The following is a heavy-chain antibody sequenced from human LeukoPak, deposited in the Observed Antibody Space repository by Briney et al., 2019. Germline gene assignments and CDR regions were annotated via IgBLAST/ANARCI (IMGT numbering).Heavy chain of an antibody. Sequence: RASETLSLTCTVSGGSISSGGYYWSWIRQHPGKGLEWIGYIYYSGSTYYNPSLKSRVTISVDTSKNQFSLKLSSVTAADTAVYYCARVLRYSYGYEVGMDVWGQGTTVTVSS. CDR2: IYYSGST. V-gene: IGHV4-31*03. D-gene: IGHD5-18*01. J-gene: IGHJ6*02. CDR1: GGSISSGGYY. CDR3: ARVLRYSYGYEVGMDV.